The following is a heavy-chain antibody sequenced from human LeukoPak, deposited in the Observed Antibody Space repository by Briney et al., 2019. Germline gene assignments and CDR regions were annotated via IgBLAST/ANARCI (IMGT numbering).Heavy chain of an antibody. J-gene: IGHJ4*02. CDR2: MNPNSGNT. Sequence: ASVKVSCKASGYTFTSYDINWVRQATGQGLEWMGWMNPNSGNTGYAQKSHGRVTMTTNTSISTAYMELSSLRSEDTAVYYCARAGGMVRGVSYSGYWGQGTLVTVSS. V-gene: IGHV1-8*01. D-gene: IGHD3-10*01. CDR3: ARAGGMVRGVSYSGY. CDR1: GYTFTSYD.